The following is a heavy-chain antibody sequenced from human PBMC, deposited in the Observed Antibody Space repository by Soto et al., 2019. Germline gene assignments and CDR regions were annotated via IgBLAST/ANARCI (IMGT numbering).Heavy chain of an antibody. CDR2: IYWDDDK. V-gene: IGHV2-5*02. D-gene: IGHD1-1*01. Sequence: QITLRESGPALVKPTQTLTLTCTFSGFSLTTSGEGVGWIRQPPGKAPEWLALIYWDDDKRYSPSLKNSLTISGDTSRSQVVLTMTNMDPVDTATYDCAHRKKTVIVATYFDYWGQGTLVTVSS. CDR1: GFSLTTSGEG. CDR3: AHRKKTVIVATYFDY. J-gene: IGHJ4*02.